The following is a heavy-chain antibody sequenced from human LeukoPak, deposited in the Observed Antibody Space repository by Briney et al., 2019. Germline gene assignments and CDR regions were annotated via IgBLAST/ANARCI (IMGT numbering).Heavy chain of an antibody. D-gene: IGHD3-22*01. CDR2: ISSSSSTI. CDR3: AKDSDYYHSSGYYYAYFQH. Sequence: GGSLRLSCAVSGFTFSTYSMNWVRQAPGKGLEWVSYISSSSSTIYYADSVKGRFTISRDNAKNSLYLQMNSLRDEDTAVYYCAKDSDYYHSSGYYYAYFQHWGQGTLVTVSS. J-gene: IGHJ1*01. V-gene: IGHV3-48*02. CDR1: GFTFSTYS.